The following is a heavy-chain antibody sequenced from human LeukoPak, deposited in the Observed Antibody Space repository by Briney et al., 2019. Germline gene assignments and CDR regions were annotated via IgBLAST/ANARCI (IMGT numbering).Heavy chain of an antibody. Sequence: SETLSLTCTVSGYSISSGYYWGWIRQPPGKGLEWIGSIYHCGSTYYDPSLKSRVTISVDTSKNQFSLKLSSVTAADTAVYYCARDQGGGTTPFFDYWGQGTLVTVSS. J-gene: IGHJ4*02. V-gene: IGHV4-38-2*02. CDR2: IYHCGST. CDR1: GYSISSGYY. D-gene: IGHD1-1*01. CDR3: ARDQGGGTTPFFDY.